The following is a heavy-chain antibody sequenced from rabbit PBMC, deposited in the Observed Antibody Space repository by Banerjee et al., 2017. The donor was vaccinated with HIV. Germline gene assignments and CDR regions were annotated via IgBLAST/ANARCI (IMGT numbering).Heavy chain of an antibody. CDR3: ARSPISSPV. Sequence: QQQLEESGGDLVKPGGILTLTCTASGFSFSGSYHMCWVRQAPGKGLEWIACIVLGGSGTTYYASWAKGRFTISKTSSTTVTLQMTSLTVADTATYFCARSPISSPVWGPGTLVTVS. CDR1: GFSFSGSYH. V-gene: IGHV1S45*01. CDR2: IVLGGSGTT. D-gene: IGHD1-1*01. J-gene: IGHJ6*01.